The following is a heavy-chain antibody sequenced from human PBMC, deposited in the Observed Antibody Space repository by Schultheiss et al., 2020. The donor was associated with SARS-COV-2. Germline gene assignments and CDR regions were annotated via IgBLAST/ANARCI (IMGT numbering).Heavy chain of an antibody. J-gene: IGHJ3*02. V-gene: IGHV4-30-4*08. CDR2: IYYSGST. Sequence: SETLSLTCTVSGGSISSGEYYWGWIRQPPGKGLEWIGYIYYSGSTYYNPSLKSRVTISVDTSKNQFSLKLSSVTAADTAVYYCARVQVAFDIWGQGTMVTVSS. CDR1: GGSISSGEYY. CDR3: ARVQVAFDI.